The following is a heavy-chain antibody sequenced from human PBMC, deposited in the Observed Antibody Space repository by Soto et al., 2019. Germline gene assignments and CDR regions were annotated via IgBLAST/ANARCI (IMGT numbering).Heavy chain of an antibody. D-gene: IGHD5-12*01. CDR2: INPNSGGT. CDR1: GYTFTGHY. J-gene: IGHJ4*02. V-gene: IGHV1-2*04. Sequence: QVQLVQSGAEVKKPGASVKVSCKASGYTFTGHYMHWVRQAPGQELGWLGWINPNSGGTKNAQRFQGWVTMTRDKSISTAYMELKRLTSDDTAVYYCARGDYLAGVATTYCDYWGQGSLVTVSS. CDR3: ARGDYLAGVATTYCDY.